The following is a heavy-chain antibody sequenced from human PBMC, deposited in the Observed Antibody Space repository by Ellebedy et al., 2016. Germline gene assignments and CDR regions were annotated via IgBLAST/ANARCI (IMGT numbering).Heavy chain of an antibody. V-gene: IGHV4-34*01. CDR1: GGSFSGYY. D-gene: IGHD6-19*01. CDR2: INHSGNT. J-gene: IGHJ4*02. Sequence: SETLSLTCAVYGGSFSGYYWSWIRQPPGKGLEWIGEINHSGNTNYNPSLKSRVTMSVDTSKNQFSLKLSSVTAADTAVYYCARASGSSGWFLGFDYWGQGTLVTVSS. CDR3: ARASGSSGWFLGFDY.